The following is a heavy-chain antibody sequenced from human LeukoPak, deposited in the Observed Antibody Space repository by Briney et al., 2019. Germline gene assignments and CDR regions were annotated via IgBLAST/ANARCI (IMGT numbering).Heavy chain of an antibody. V-gene: IGHV1-2*02. Sequence: ASVKVSCKSSGYAFTGYYMHWVRQAPGQGLEWMGWINPTSGGTTYAQKFQGSVTMTRDTSISTAYMELSRLTSDDTAVYYCVRADYGHYFDYWGQGTLVTVSS. J-gene: IGHJ4*02. CDR1: GYAFTGYY. CDR2: INPTSGGT. CDR3: VRADYGHYFDY. D-gene: IGHD4-17*01.